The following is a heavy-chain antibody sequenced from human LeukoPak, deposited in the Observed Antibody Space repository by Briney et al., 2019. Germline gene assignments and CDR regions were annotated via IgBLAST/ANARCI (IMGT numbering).Heavy chain of an antibody. CDR3: ARDSSAWLFDY. D-gene: IGHD6-19*01. CDR1: SGSISSYY. J-gene: IGHJ4*02. V-gene: IGHV4-4*07. CDR2: IHISGST. Sequence: PSETLSLTCTVSSGSISSYYWSWIRQPAGKGLEWIGRIHISGSTNYNPSLKSRVTMSVDTSKNQFSLKLSSVTAADTAVYYCARDSSAWLFDYWGQGTLVTVSS.